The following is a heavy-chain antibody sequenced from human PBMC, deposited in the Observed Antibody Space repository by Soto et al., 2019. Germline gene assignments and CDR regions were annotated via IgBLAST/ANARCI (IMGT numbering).Heavy chain of an antibody. V-gene: IGHV4-59*08. CDR3: ATGSLYYVSEY. J-gene: IGHJ4*02. D-gene: IGHD3-10*01. CDR2: VCFRPTTNLRLSI. Sequence: ENPYLSCTFHDVSMSSYYWCWIRQSSEKGLLWMGYVCFRPTTNLRLSINYIPSLKSRVTISLDTSQNQSSLKLSSLTAADTAVYYCATGSLYYVSEYWGQGTPVIVSS. CDR1: DVSMSSYY.